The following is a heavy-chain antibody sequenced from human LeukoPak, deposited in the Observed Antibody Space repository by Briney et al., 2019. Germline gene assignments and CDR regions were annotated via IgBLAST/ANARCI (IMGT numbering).Heavy chain of an antibody. J-gene: IGHJ4*02. D-gene: IGHD4-17*01. Sequence: PGGSLRLSCAASGFTFSGSAMHWVRQASGKGLEWVGRIRGKANSYATAYAASVKGRFTISRDDSKNTAYLQMNSLKTEDTAVYYCARVVDHDYGDYYLDYWGQGTLVTVSS. V-gene: IGHV3-73*01. CDR3: ARVVDHDYGDYYLDY. CDR2: IRGKANSYAT. CDR1: GFTFSGSA.